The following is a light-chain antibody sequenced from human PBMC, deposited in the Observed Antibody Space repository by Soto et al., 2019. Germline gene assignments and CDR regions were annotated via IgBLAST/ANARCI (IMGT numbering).Light chain of an antibody. J-gene: IGLJ1*01. CDR1: SSDVGFYNF. Sequence: QSVLTQPPSASGSPGQSLTISCTGTSSDVGFYNFVSWYQQRPGKAPKLVIYEVTKRPSGVPDRFSGSKSGSTASLTVSGLQADDEADYYCASYAGTRLFVFGSGNKV. V-gene: IGLV2-8*01. CDR2: EVT. CDR3: ASYAGTRLFV.